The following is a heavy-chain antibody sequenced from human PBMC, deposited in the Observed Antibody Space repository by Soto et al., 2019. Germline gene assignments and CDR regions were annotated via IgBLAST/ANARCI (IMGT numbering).Heavy chain of an antibody. CDR3: ARIDYEQVGRFDR. Sequence: SETLSLTCTVSGGSINYFYWTWIRQSPAKGLEWIGYIFYNGKTNYNPSLKSRLTISVDTSQNQFSLKLNSVTAADTAMYYCARIDYEQVGRFDRWGQGAPVTVSS. CDR1: GGSINYFY. J-gene: IGHJ5*02. D-gene: IGHD3-16*01. CDR2: IFYNGKT. V-gene: IGHV4-59*08.